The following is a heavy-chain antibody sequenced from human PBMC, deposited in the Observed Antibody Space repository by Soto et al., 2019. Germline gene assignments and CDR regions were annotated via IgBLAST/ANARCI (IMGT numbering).Heavy chain of an antibody. J-gene: IGHJ6*02. CDR3: ARDKQLPPYYYYGMDV. V-gene: IGHV3-48*03. CDR2: ISSSGSTI. CDR1: GFTFSSYE. D-gene: IGHD2-2*01. Sequence: PGGSLILSCAASGFTFSSYEMNWVRQAPGKGLEWVSYISSSGSTIYYADSVKGRFTISRDNAKNSLYLQMNSLRAEDTAVYYCARDKQLPPYYYYGMDVWGQGTTVTVSS.